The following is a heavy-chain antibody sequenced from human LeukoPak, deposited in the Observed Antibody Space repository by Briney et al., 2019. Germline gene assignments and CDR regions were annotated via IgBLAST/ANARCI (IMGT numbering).Heavy chain of an antibody. V-gene: IGHV3-30-3*02. Sequence: GGSLRLSCAASGFTFSSYAMHWVRQAPGKGLEWVAVISYDGSNKYYADSVKGRFTISRDNSKNTLYLQMNSLRAEDTAVYYCAKWVYRMWQPYYFDYWGQGTLVTVSS. CDR3: AKWVYRMWQPYYFDY. CDR2: ISYDGSNK. CDR1: GFTFSSYA. D-gene: IGHD2-21*01. J-gene: IGHJ4*02.